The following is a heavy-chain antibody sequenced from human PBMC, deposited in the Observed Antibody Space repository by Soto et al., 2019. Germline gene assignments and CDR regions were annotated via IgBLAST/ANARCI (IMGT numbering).Heavy chain of an antibody. Sequence: SETLSLTCTVSGGSISSGGYYWSWIRQHPGKGLEWIGYIYYSGSTYYNPSLKSRVTISVDTSKNQFSLKLSSVTAADTAVYYCARRPFYYDSSGYYSYTRGFDYWGQGTLVTVSS. J-gene: IGHJ4*02. D-gene: IGHD3-22*01. CDR1: GGSISSGGYY. V-gene: IGHV4-31*03. CDR3: ARRPFYYDSSGYYSYTRGFDY. CDR2: IYYSGST.